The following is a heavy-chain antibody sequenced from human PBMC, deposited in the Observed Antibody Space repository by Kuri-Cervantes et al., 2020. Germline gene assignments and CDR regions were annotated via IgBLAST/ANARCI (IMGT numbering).Heavy chain of an antibody. CDR2: INPSGSTV. Sequence: GGSLRLSCAASGFTFSDWYMRWIRQAPGKGLEWVSYINPSGSTVYYADSVKGRFTISRDNAKNSLYLQVNSLRAEDTAVYYCARGHYGLDVWGQGTTVTVSS. CDR1: GFTFSDWY. J-gene: IGHJ6*02. CDR3: ARGHYGLDV. V-gene: IGHV3-11*01.